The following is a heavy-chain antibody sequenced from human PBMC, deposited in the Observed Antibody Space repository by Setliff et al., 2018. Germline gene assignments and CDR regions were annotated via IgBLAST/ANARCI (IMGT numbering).Heavy chain of an antibody. J-gene: IGHJ5*02. CDR2: IYASWST. CDR3: ARGVIRNYDILTGYYP. D-gene: IGHD3-9*01. Sequence: PSETLSLTCTVSGGSISSYYWSWIRQPPGKGLEWIGYIYASWSTNYNPSLKSRVTISLDTSKNQFSLKLSSVTAADTAVYYCARGVIRNYDILTGYYPWGQGTLVTVSS. V-gene: IGHV4-59*12. CDR1: GGSISSYY.